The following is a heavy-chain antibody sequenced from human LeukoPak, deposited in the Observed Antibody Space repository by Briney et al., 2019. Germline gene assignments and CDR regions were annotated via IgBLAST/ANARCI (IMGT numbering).Heavy chain of an antibody. CDR2: ISYDGSNK. CDR1: GFTFSSYV. J-gene: IGHJ2*01. CDR3: AIDVGGGSGCYDL. V-gene: IGHV3-30*03. D-gene: IGHD6-19*01. Sequence: QAGGSLRLSCVATGFTFSSYVMHWVRQAPGKGLEWVAIISYDGSNKYYADSVQGRFTISRDNSKNTLYLQMNSLRAEDTAVYYCAIDVGGGSGCYDLWGRGTLVTVSS.